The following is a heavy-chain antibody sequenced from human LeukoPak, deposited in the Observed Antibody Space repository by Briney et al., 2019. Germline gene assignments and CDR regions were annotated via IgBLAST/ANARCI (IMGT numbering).Heavy chain of an antibody. CDR1: GFSFISYG. Sequence: GGSLRLSCAASGFSFISYGMHWVRQAPGKGLEWVAVISYDGSNKYYADSVKGRFTISRDNSKYTLYLEMNSLRGEDTAVYYCAKGPVSGSRSPLDYWGQGTLVTVSS. CDR2: ISYDGSNK. D-gene: IGHD1-26*01. V-gene: IGHV3-30*18. J-gene: IGHJ4*02. CDR3: AKGPVSGSRSPLDY.